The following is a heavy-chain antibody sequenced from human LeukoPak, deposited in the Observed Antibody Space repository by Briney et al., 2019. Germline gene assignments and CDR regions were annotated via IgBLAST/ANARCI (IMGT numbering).Heavy chain of an antibody. CDR1: GGSVSSGSYY. V-gene: IGHV4-61*01. D-gene: IGHD6-13*01. CDR2: IYYSGST. CDR3: ARDPRIAAAGTFWFDP. J-gene: IGHJ5*02. Sequence: SETLSLTCTVSGGSVSSGSYYWSWIRQPLGQGLVWIGYIYYSGSTNYNPSLKSRVTISVDTSKNQFSLKLRSVTAADTAVYYCARDPRIAAAGTFWFDPWGQGTLVTVSS.